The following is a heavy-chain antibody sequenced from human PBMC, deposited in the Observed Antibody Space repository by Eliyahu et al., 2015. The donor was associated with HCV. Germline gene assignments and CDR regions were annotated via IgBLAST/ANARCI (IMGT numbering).Heavy chain of an antibody. Sequence: EVQLLESGGGFVQPGGSLRLSCAASGFTFSSYXMNWVRQAPGKGLEWVSGISGSGRTTYYADSVKGRFTISRDNSKTTLYLQMNSLRAEDTAVYYCAKGPTPSPTYKDYWGQGTLVTVSS. D-gene: IGHD5-24*01. J-gene: IGHJ4*02. CDR1: GFTFSSYX. V-gene: IGHV3-23*01. CDR2: ISGSGRTT. CDR3: AKGPTPSPTYKDY.